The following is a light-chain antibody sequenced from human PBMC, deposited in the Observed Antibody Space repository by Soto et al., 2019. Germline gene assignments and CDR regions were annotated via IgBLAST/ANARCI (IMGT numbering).Light chain of an antibody. CDR3: HQYHIYPFT. Sequence: DIQMTQSPSTLSASVGDRLTITCRASQSVSTWLAWYQQKPGKAPKLLIHKASTFENGVPLRFRGSASGTDFALTITSLPPDDFATYYCHQYHIYPFTFGGGNKVDIK. CDR1: QSVSTW. J-gene: IGKJ4*01. CDR2: KAS. V-gene: IGKV1-5*03.